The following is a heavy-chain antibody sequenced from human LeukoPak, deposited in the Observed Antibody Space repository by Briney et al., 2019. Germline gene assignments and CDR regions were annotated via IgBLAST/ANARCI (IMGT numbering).Heavy chain of an antibody. Sequence: ASVKVSCKASGYTFTSYGISWVRQAPGQGLEWMGWISAYNGNTNYAQELQGRVTMTTDTSTSTAYMELRSLRSDDTAVYYCARAYGDYVAGAFDIWGQGTMVTVSS. V-gene: IGHV1-18*01. CDR3: ARAYGDYVAGAFDI. D-gene: IGHD4-17*01. J-gene: IGHJ3*02. CDR2: ISAYNGNT. CDR1: GYTFTSYG.